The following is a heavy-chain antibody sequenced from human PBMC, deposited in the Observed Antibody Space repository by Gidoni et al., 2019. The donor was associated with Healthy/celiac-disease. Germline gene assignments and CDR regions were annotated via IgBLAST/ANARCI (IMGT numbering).Heavy chain of an antibody. CDR2: IYTSGST. J-gene: IGHJ4*02. V-gene: IGHV4-61*02. CDR1: GGSISSGSYY. D-gene: IGHD2-15*01. Sequence: QVQLQESGPGLVKPSQTLSLTCPVSGGSISSGSYYWSWIRQPAGKGLEWIGRIYTSGSTNYNPSLKSRVTISVDTSKNQFSRKLSSVTAADTAVYYCASSGANLGYWGQGTLVTVSS. CDR3: ASSGANLGY.